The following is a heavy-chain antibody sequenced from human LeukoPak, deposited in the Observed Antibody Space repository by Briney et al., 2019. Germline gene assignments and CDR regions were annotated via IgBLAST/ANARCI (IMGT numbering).Heavy chain of an antibody. Sequence: PSETLSLTCAVSGGSISSGGYSWTWIRQPPGKGLEWIGYIYHSGNTYYNPSLKSRVTLSLDRSKNQFSLKLSSVTAADTAVYYCARDWPPPSKSRGYSYGAASYYYYMDVWGKGTTVTVSS. J-gene: IGHJ6*03. CDR1: GGSISSGGYS. D-gene: IGHD5-18*01. V-gene: IGHV4-30-2*01. CDR2: IYHSGNT. CDR3: ARDWPPPSKSRGYSYGAASYYYYMDV.